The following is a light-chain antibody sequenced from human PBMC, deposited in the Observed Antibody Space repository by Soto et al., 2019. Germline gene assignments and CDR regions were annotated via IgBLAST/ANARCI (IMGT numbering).Light chain of an antibody. V-gene: IGLV2-14*01. Sequence: QSVLTQPAFVSGSPGQSITISCTGTGSDIGAYNYVSWYQQHPGKAPKLIIHGVTHRPSGVSTRFSASKSAYTASLTISGLQAEDEADYYCSSFTTNYFYVFGPGTKLTVL. J-gene: IGLJ1*01. CDR1: GSDIGAYNY. CDR2: GVT. CDR3: SSFTTNYFYV.